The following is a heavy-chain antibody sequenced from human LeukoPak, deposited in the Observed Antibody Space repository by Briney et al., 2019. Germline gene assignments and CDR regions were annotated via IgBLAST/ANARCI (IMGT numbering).Heavy chain of an antibody. J-gene: IGHJ4*02. CDR3: ARGPTGVVITSYFDY. V-gene: IGHV4-30-2*01. CDR1: GGSISSGGFS. Sequence: SQTLSLTCAVSGGSISSGGFSWSWIRQPPGTGLEWIGYIYPSGASNYNPSLKSRVTISVDTSKNQFSLKLSSVTAADTAVYYCARGPTGVVITSYFDYWGQGTLVTVSS. CDR2: IYPSGAS. D-gene: IGHD3-22*01.